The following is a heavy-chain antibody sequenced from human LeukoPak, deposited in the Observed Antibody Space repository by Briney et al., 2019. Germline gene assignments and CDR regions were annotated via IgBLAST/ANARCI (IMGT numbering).Heavy chain of an antibody. CDR2: IYYSENT. V-gene: IGHV4-59*08. D-gene: IGHD3-16*01. CDR3: ARHGTLGHFDS. CDR1: GGSISSFF. J-gene: IGHJ4*02. Sequence: SETLSLTCTVSGGSISSFFWSWIRQPPGKGLEWIGYIYYSENTNYNPSLKNRVTVSVDTSKNQFSLKLSSVTAADTAVYYCARHGTLGHFDSWGQGTLVTVSS.